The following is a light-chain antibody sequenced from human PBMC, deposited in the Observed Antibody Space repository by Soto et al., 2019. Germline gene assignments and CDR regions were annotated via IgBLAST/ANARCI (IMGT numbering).Light chain of an antibody. Sequence: DIQMTQSPSTLSASVGDTVTITCRASQSISTYLAWYRQTPGKAPKFLIHKASSLESGVPSRFSGNGSGTEFTHTVSSLQPDDFATYYCQQYHSYPGTFGGGTKVDI. V-gene: IGKV1-5*03. CDR3: QQYHSYPGT. CDR1: QSISTY. CDR2: KAS. J-gene: IGKJ4*01.